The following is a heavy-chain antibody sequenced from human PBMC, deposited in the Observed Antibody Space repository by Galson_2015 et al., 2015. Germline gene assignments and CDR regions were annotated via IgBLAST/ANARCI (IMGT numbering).Heavy chain of an antibody. Sequence: SVKVSCKASGYTFTSYAMHWVRQAPGQRLEWMGWINAGNGNTKYSQKFQGRVTITRDTSASIAYMELSSLRSEDTAVYYCVRAEGYYYGSGSPPMVGMDVWGKGTTVTVSS. CDR3: VRAEGYYYGSGSPPMVGMDV. CDR2: INAGNGNT. CDR1: GYTFTSYA. V-gene: IGHV1-3*01. J-gene: IGHJ6*03. D-gene: IGHD3-10*01.